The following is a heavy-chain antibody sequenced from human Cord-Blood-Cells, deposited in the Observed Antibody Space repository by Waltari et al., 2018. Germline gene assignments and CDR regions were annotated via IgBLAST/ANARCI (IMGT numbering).Heavy chain of an antibody. CDR1: GGSISSSNW. Sequence: QVQLQESGPGLVKPSGTLSLTCAVSGGSISSSNWWSWVRQPPGQGLEWIGEIYHSGGTNYNPSLKSRVTISVDKAKDQFSLKLSSLTAADTAVYYCARIQLDNGGSDYWGQGTLVTVSS. CDR3: ARIQLDNGGSDY. CDR2: IYHSGGT. V-gene: IGHV4-4*02. J-gene: IGHJ4*02. D-gene: IGHD3-16*01.